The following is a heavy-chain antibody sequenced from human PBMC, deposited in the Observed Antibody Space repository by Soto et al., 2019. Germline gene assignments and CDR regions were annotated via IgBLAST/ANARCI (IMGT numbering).Heavy chain of an antibody. V-gene: IGHV4-30-4*01. J-gene: IGHJ3*02. CDR3: ARASYYYDSSGYLSAFDI. D-gene: IGHD3-22*01. CDR2: IYYSGST. CDR1: GVSISSGDYY. Sequence: SETLSLTCTVSGVSISSGDYYWSWIRQPPGKGLEWIGYIYYSGSTYYNPSLKSRVTISVDTSKNQFSLKLSSVTAADTAVYYCARASYYYDSSGYLSAFDIWGQGTMVTVSS.